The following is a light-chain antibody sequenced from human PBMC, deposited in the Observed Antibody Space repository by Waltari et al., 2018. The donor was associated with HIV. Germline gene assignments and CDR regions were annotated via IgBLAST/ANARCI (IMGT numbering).Light chain of an antibody. CDR3: FSAADNNLGV. Sequence: SYELTQPSSVSVSPGQTARITCSGDGLANSYVRWFQQKPGQAPVLVIYKDIERPSGIPERFSGSSSGTTVTLTISGAQVEDEADYYCFSAADNNLGVFGGGTKVTVL. CDR2: KDI. V-gene: IGLV3-27*01. J-gene: IGLJ3*02. CDR1: GLANSY.